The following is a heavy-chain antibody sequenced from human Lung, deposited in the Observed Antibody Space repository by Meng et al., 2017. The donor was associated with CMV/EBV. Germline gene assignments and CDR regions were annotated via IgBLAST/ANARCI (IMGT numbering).Heavy chain of an antibody. J-gene: IGHJ1*01. CDR1: GDSIINHNW. V-gene: IGHV4-4*02. CDR3: LRRSGGSV. D-gene: IGHD3-10*01. Sequence: QVQWRELGPALVKPSETLSLTCAVSGDSIINHNWWAWGRQPPGKGLEWIGEIPHRGSSAYNPSLKSRVSMSIDKSKNQFSLKLTSVTAADTAVYHCLRRSGGSVWGQGTLVTVSS. CDR2: IPHRGSS.